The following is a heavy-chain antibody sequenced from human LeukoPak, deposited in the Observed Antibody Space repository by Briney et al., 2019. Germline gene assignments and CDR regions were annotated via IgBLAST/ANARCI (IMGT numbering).Heavy chain of an antibody. CDR1: GYTFTSYG. CDR2: ISAYNGNT. J-gene: IGHJ4*02. Sequence: ASVKVSCKASGYTFTSYGISWARQAPGQGLEWMGWISAYNGNTNYAQKLQGRVTMTTDTSTSTAYMELRSLRSDDTAVYYCARANNDFWSGYPIDYWGQGTLVTVSS. V-gene: IGHV1-18*01. CDR3: ARANNDFWSGYPIDY. D-gene: IGHD3-3*01.